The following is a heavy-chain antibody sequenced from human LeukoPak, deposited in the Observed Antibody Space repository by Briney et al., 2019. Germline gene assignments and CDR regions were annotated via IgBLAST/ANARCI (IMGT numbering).Heavy chain of an antibody. CDR2: ISSSGSTI. CDR1: GFTFSDYY. Sequence: GGSLRLSCAASGFTFSDYYMSWIRQAPGKGLERVSYISSSGSTIYYADSVKGRFTISRDNAKSSLYLQMNSLRAEDTAVYYCARVVVTMVRGVPYYFDYWGQGTRVTVSS. J-gene: IGHJ4*02. V-gene: IGHV3-11*04. CDR3: ARVVVTMVRGVPYYFDY. D-gene: IGHD3-10*01.